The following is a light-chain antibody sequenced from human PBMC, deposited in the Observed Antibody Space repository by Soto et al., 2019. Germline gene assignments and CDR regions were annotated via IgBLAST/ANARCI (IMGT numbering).Light chain of an antibody. V-gene: IGKV1-39*01. Sequence: DIQMTQSPSSLSASVGDRVTITCRASQIISSYLNWYQQKPGKAPKLLIYAASSLQSGFPSRFSGSGSWTDFTLTISSLQPEDFATYYCQQSYSTPGTFGQGTKLEIK. CDR2: AAS. CDR1: QIISSY. J-gene: IGKJ2*02. CDR3: QQSYSTPGT.